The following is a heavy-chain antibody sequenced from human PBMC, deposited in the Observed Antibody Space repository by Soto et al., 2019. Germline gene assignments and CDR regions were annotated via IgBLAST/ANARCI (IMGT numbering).Heavy chain of an antibody. V-gene: IGHV4-59*01. Sequence: SETPSHTCTVSDDSFSKYYWTWIRQPPGGGLEWIGYIYFNGNTNYNPSLKGRVTISRDTSKKQFSLNLSSVTAADTAVYYCASVTFGGVVLAHWGQGTLGTVS. D-gene: IGHD3-16*01. CDR1: DDSFSKYY. CDR3: ASVTFGGVVLAH. J-gene: IGHJ4*02. CDR2: IYFNGNT.